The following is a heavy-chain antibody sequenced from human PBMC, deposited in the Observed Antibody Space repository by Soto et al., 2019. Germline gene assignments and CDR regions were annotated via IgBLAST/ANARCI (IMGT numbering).Heavy chain of an antibody. CDR1: GGSINTNNW. V-gene: IGHV4-4*02. J-gene: IGHJ4*02. CDR2: IFHRGST. CDR3: VRGALRAPVTFDY. D-gene: IGHD1-26*01. Sequence: QVQLKESGPGLVNPSGTLSLTCAVSGGSINTNNWWSWVRQPPGKGLEWIGEIFHRGSTNYNPSFKSRVTISLDKSINHFSLKLISVTAAATAVYYCVRGALRAPVTFDYWGQGTPVTVSS.